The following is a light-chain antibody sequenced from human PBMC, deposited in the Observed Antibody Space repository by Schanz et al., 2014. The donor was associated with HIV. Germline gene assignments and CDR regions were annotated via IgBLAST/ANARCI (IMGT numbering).Light chain of an antibody. CDR2: AAS. J-gene: IGKJ1*01. V-gene: IGKV1-9*01. CDR1: QGISSY. Sequence: IQLTQSPSSLSASVGDRVTITCRASQGISSYLAWYQQKPGKAPKLLIYAASTLQSGVPSRFSGSGSGTEFTLTISSLQPDDFATYYCQQYDRSSWTFGLGTKVETK. CDR3: QQYDRSSWT.